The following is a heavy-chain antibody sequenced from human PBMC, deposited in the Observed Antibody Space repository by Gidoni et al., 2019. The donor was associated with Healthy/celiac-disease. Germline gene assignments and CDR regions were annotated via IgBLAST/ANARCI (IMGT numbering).Heavy chain of an antibody. V-gene: IGHV2-5*02. CDR1: GFSLCTSGVG. Sequence: HITLKESGPTLVTPTQTLPLTCTFSGFSLCTSGVGVGWIRQPPGKALEWLALIYWDDDKRYSPSLKSRLTITKDTSKNQVVLTMTNMDPVDTATYYCAARTLRYFDWFGMDYWGQGTLVTVSS. D-gene: IGHD3-9*01. J-gene: IGHJ4*02. CDR2: IYWDDDK. CDR3: AARTLRYFDWFGMDY.